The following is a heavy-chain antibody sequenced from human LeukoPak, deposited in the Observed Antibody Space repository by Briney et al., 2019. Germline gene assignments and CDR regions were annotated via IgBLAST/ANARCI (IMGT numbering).Heavy chain of an antibody. V-gene: IGHV1-8*01. D-gene: IGHD6-13*01. J-gene: IGHJ4*02. Sequence: GASVKVSCKASGYTFTSYDINWVRQATGQGLEWMGWMNPNSGNTGYAQKFQGRVTMTRNTSISTAYMELSSLGSEDTAVYYCARPADSSSQYYLDSWGQGTLVSVSS. CDR1: GYTFTSYD. CDR3: ARPADSSSQYYLDS. CDR2: MNPNSGNT.